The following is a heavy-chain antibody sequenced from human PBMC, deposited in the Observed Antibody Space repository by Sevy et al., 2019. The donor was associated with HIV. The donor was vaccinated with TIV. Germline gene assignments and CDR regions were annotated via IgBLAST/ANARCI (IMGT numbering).Heavy chain of an antibody. CDR2: IKEDGSGK. J-gene: IGHJ4*02. CDR3: ARRRDRRSRLDYAFDY. D-gene: IGHD4-17*01. Sequence: GGSLRLSCAASGFIFSSYWMTWVRQAPGKGLEWVANIKEDGSGKYYVESVKGRFIISRDNAKNSLYLQMNSLRAEDTAVCYCARRRDRRSRLDYAFDYWGQGTLVTVSS. CDR1: GFIFSSYW. V-gene: IGHV3-7*01.